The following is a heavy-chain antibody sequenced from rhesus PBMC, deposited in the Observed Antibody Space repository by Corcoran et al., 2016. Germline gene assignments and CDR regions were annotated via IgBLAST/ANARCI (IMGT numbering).Heavy chain of an antibody. CDR3: ARRHTVEKQYSNYFDY. D-gene: IGHD4-23*01. J-gene: IGHJ4*01. Sequence: QVQLQESGPGLVTPSETLSLTCAVSGGPISSTYWSWIRPAPGTGLDWNGRIYGSGGSTDYNPALKSRVTISTDTAKNQFSLKLSSVTAADTAVYYCARRHTVEKQYSNYFDYWGQGVLVTVSS. CDR1: GGPISSTY. V-gene: IGHV4-160*01. CDR2: IYGSGGST.